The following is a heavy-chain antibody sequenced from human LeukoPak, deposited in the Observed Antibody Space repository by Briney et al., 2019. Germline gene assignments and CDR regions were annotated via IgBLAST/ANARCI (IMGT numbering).Heavy chain of an antibody. Sequence: SETLSLTCTVSGDSVSNGNYYWSWLRQPPGKALEWIGYIYYTGKTYYNPSLEGRVTILVDTSRNHFSVKLSSVTAADTAVYYCARGLGYCSSTSCPTGNYYYYYGMDVWGQGTTVTVSS. D-gene: IGHD2-2*01. CDR1: GDSVSNGNYY. CDR2: IYYTGKT. CDR3: ARGLGYCSSTSCPTGNYYYYYGMDV. J-gene: IGHJ6*02. V-gene: IGHV4-61*03.